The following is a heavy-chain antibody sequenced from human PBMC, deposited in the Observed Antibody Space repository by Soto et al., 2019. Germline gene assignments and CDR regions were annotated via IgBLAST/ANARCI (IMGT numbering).Heavy chain of an antibody. CDR2: IDTSGTT. V-gene: IGHV4-4*07. CDR3: ARGPRGYVYYHGMDV. CDR1: GGSISSYY. J-gene: IGHJ6*02. D-gene: IGHD3-16*01. Sequence: PSETLSLTCTVSGGSISSYYCSWIRQAAGKGLEWIGRIDTSGTTNYNPSLRSRVTMSVDASKNQFSLNLSSVTAADTAVYFCARGPRGYVYYHGMDVWSQGTTVTVSS.